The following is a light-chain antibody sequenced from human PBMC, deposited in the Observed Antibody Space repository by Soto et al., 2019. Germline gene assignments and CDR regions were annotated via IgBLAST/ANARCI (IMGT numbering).Light chain of an antibody. V-gene: IGKV3-20*01. CDR2: GAS. Sequence: IVLTQSPGAMYLSKGXRATLSCRTSHSMSNSNLAWYQHKPGQAPRLLIYGASNRATGIPDRFSGSGSGTDFTLTISRLEPEDFAVYYCQQYGSSPVTFGQGTRLEIK. CDR1: HSMSNSN. CDR3: QQYGSSPVT. J-gene: IGKJ5*01.